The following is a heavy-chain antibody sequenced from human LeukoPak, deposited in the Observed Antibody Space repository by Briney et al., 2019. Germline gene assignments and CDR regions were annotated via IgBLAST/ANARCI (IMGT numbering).Heavy chain of an antibody. J-gene: IGHJ4*02. D-gene: IGHD3-22*01. V-gene: IGHV4-39*01. CDR3: ARPFSDSSGYYYVGFDY. CDR1: GGSISGSSYY. CDR2: IYYSGST. Sequence: SETLSLTCTVSGGSISGSSYYWGWLRQPPGKGLEWIGSIYYSGSTYYNPSLKSRVTISVDTSKNQFSLKLSSVTAADTAVYYCARPFSDSSGYYYVGFDYWGQGTLVTVSS.